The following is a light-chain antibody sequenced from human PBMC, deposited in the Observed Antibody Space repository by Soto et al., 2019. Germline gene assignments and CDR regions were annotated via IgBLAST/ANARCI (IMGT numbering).Light chain of an antibody. CDR1: SSDVGGYNY. CDR3: SSYTSSIPYV. Sequence: QSARTQPASVSGSPGQSITISCTGTSSDVGGYNYVSWYQQHPGKAPKLMIYDVSNRPSGVSNRFSGSKSGNTASLTISGLQAEDEADYYCSSYTSSIPYVFGTGTKVTVL. V-gene: IGLV2-14*01. J-gene: IGLJ1*01. CDR2: DVS.